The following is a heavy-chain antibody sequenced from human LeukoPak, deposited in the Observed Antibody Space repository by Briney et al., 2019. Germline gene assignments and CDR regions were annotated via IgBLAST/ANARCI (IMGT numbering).Heavy chain of an antibody. J-gene: IGHJ6*02. CDR3: ARGGGGSASHYYYGLDV. V-gene: IGHV4-30-2*01. CDR2: IYHTGST. CDR1: GGSISSGDYS. D-gene: IGHD3-16*01. Sequence: SETLSPTCAVSGGSISSGDYSRSWIRQPPGKGLEWIGYIYHTGSTYYNPSLKSRVTISVDRSKSQFSLKLSSVTAADTAAYYCARGGGGSASHYYYGLDVWGQGTTVTVSS.